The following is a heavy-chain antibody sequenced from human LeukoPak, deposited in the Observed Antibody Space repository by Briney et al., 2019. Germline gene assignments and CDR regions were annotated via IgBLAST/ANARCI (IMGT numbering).Heavy chain of an antibody. CDR1: GFTFSSYE. CDR3: ARERIYGDYFDY. V-gene: IGHV3-48*03. CDR2: ISSSGNTI. D-gene: IGHD4-17*01. Sequence: GGSLRLSCAATGFTFSSYEFNWVRQVPGKGLEWVSYISSSGNTIYYADSVKGRFTVSRDNAKNSLFLQMNGLRAEDTAIYYCARERIYGDYFDYWGQGALVTVSS. J-gene: IGHJ4*02.